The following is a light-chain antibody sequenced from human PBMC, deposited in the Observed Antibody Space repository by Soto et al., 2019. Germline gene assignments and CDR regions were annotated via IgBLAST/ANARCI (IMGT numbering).Light chain of an antibody. CDR2: DNN. J-gene: IGLJ2*01. V-gene: IGLV1-51*01. Sequence: QSVLTQPPSVSAAPGQKVTIYCSGSSSNIGNNYVSWYQQLPGTAPKLLIYDNNKRPSGIPDRFSGSKSGTSATLGITGLQTGDEADYYCGTWDSSLSAGVFGGGNKVTVL. CDR3: GTWDSSLSAGV. CDR1: SSNIGNNY.